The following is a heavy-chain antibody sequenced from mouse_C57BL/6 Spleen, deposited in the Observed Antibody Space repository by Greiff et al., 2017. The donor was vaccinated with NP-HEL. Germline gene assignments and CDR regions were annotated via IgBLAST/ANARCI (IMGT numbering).Heavy chain of an antibody. V-gene: IGHV1-69*01. D-gene: IGHD2-3*01. J-gene: IGHJ4*01. CDR2: IDPSDSYT. CDR3: ARYDGYYKGMDY. Sequence: QVQLQQSGAELVMPGASVKLSCKASGYTFTSYWMHWVKQRPGQGLEWIGEIDPSDSYTNYNQKFKGKSTLTVDKSSSTAYMQLSSLTSEDSAVYYCARYDGYYKGMDYWGQGTSVTVSS. CDR1: GYTFTSYW.